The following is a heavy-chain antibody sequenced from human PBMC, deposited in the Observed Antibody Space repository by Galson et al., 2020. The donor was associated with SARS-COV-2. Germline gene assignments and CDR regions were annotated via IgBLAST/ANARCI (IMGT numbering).Heavy chain of an antibody. CDR1: GFTFNDFA. J-gene: IGHJ4*02. CDR3: AKATGNIVAAGYYFDY. CDR2: ISGTGAST. V-gene: IGHV3-23*01. Sequence: GESLKISCAASGFTFNDFAMTWVRQAPGKGLEWVSAISGTGASTYYAGSVKGRFTISRDNPKNTLYLQMDSLRAEDTAMYYCAKATGNIVAAGYYFDYWGQGTLVTVSS. D-gene: IGHD6-13*01.